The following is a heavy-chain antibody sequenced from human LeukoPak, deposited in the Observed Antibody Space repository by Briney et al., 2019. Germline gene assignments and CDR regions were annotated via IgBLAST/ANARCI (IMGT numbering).Heavy chain of an antibody. D-gene: IGHD6-19*01. J-gene: IGHJ1*01. CDR3: ANKAVAGPGDLQH. V-gene: IGHV3-23*01. CDR2: ISGSGDST. CDR1: GFIFSNYA. Sequence: GGSLRLSCAASGFIFSNYAMSWVRQAPGKGLEWVSSISGSGDSTYHADSVKGRFTISRDNSKNTLYLQMNSLSPEDTAENYCANKAVAGPGDLQHWGQGTLVTVSS.